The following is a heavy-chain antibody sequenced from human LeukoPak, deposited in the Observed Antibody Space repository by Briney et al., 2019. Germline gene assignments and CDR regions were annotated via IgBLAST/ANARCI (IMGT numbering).Heavy chain of an antibody. CDR3: VRSVPGATTPL. CDR2: LNPSGGST. Sequence: GASVKVSCKASGYTFTNYYMHWVRQAPGQGLEWMGILNPSGGSTTYAQNFEGSVTMTRDTSTSTAYVELSSLRFEDTAVYYCVRSVPGATTPLWGQGTLVTVSS. J-gene: IGHJ4*02. V-gene: IGHV1-46*01. CDR1: GYTFTNYY. D-gene: IGHD1-26*01.